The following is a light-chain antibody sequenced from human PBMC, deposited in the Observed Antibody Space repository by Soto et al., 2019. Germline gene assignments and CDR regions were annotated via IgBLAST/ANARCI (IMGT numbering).Light chain of an antibody. CDR2: GAS. CDR1: QSVSSNY. V-gene: IGKV3-20*01. Sequence: EIVLTQSPATLSLSAGERATLSCRASQSVSSNYLSWYQQKPSQAPRLLIYGASSRATDIPDRFSGSGSGTDFTLTISSLVPEDFAVYYCQQYYSSSVTFGQGTKLEIK. J-gene: IGKJ2*01. CDR3: QQYYSSSVT.